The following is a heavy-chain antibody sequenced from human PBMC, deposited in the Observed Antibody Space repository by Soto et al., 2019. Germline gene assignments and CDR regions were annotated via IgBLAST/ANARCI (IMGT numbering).Heavy chain of an antibody. J-gene: IGHJ1*01. CDR3: ANGGSGYHEYFPH. Sequence: EVQLLESGGGLVQPGGSLRLSCAASGFTFSSYAMSWVRQAPGKGLEWVSAISGSGGSTYYADSVKGRFTISRDNSKNTLDLQMNRLRAEDTAVYYCANGGSGYHEYFPHGGRGTLVTVSS. D-gene: IGHD3-22*01. V-gene: IGHV3-23*01. CDR2: ISGSGGST. CDR1: GFTFSSYA.